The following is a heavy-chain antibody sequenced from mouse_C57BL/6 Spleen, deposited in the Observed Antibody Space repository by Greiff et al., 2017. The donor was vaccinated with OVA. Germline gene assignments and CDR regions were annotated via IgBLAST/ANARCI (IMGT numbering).Heavy chain of an antibody. Sequence: QVQLQQSGSELRSPGSSVKLSCKDFDSEVFPIAYMCWVRQKPGHGFEWIGGILPSIGRTIYGEKFEDKATLDADTLSNTAYLELNSLTSEDSAIYYCARGSYDCYPSQYFDVWGTGTTVTVSS. CDR2: ILPSIGRT. V-gene: IGHV15-2*01. J-gene: IGHJ1*03. CDR1: DSEVFPIAY. D-gene: IGHD2-3*01. CDR3: ARGSYDCYPSQYFDV.